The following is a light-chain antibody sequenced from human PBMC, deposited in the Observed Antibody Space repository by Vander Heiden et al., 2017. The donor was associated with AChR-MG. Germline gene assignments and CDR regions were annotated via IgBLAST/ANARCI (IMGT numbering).Light chain of an antibody. CDR1: QGIRND. V-gene: IGKV1-6*01. Sequence: AIQMTQSPSSLSASVGDRVTITCRASQGIRNDLGWYQQKPGKAPKLLIYAASSLQSGVPSRFSGSGSGTDFTLTISSLQPEDFATYYCLQDYNDPPEFTFGHGTKVDIK. J-gene: IGKJ3*01. CDR3: LQDYNDPPEFT. CDR2: AAS.